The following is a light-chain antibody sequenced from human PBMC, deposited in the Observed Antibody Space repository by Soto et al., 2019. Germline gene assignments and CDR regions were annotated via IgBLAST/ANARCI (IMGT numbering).Light chain of an antibody. V-gene: IGLV2-14*01. CDR3: TSHTGGGSLDV. Sequence: QSALTQPASVSGSPGQSITISCTGTRSDVGANHYVSWYQQYPGEAPKVIIYEVTNRPSGVSNRFSGSKSDHTASLTISGLQAEDEADYYCTSHTGGGSLDVFGTGTKLTVL. CDR1: RSDVGANHY. J-gene: IGLJ1*01. CDR2: EVT.